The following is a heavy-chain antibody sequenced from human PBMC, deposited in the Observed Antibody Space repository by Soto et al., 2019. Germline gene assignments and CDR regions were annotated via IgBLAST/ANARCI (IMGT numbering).Heavy chain of an antibody. Sequence: GGSLRLSCAASGFIFNNYGMHWVRQAPGKGLEWVALIYYDGTSKYYADSVKGRFTISRDNSRDTLYLQVNSLRAEDTAVYYCARGYSSGYSAFDYWGQGAPVTVSS. CDR2: IYYDGTSK. CDR3: ARGYSSGYSAFDY. V-gene: IGHV3-33*01. CDR1: GFIFNNYG. D-gene: IGHD3-22*01. J-gene: IGHJ4*02.